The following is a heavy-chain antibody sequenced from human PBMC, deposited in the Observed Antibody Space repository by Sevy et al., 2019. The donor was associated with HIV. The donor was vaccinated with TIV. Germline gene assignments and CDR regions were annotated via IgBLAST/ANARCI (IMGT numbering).Heavy chain of an antibody. D-gene: IGHD5-12*01. Sequence: GGSLRLSCTTSGFTFDDYAMTWFRQPPGKGLEWVAFITRNSYEAYGGTTDYAASVKSRFIISRDDSKSIAYLQMNSLKTEDTAFYYCTRGLATADTPEYYFDYWGQGTLVTVSS. V-gene: IGHV3-49*03. J-gene: IGHJ4*02. CDR2: ITRNSYEAYGGTT. CDR1: GFTFDDYA. CDR3: TRGLATADTPEYYFDY.